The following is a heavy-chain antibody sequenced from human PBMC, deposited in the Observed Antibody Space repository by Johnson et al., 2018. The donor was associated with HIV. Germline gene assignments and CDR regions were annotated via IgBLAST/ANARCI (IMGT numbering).Heavy chain of an antibody. V-gene: IGHV3-30*18. J-gene: IGHJ3*02. Sequence: QVQLVESGGGVVQPGRSLRLSYAASGFTFSSYAMHWVRQAPGKGLEWVALISYDGSNKYYADSVKGRFTISRDNSKNTLYLQMNSLRAEDTAVYYCAKDSEVSGYQPDAFDIWGQGTMVTVSS. CDR3: AKDSEVSGYQPDAFDI. CDR2: ISYDGSNK. D-gene: IGHD3-3*01. CDR1: GFTFSSYA.